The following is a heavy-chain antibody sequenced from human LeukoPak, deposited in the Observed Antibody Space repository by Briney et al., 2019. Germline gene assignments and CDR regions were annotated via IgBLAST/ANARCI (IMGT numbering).Heavy chain of an antibody. CDR3: ARGSTYYYGSGVDY. J-gene: IGHJ4*02. V-gene: IGHV1-2*04. CDR1: GYTFTGYY. Sequence: ASVKVSCKASGYTFTGYYMHWVRQAPGQGLEWMGWINPNSGGTDYAQKFQGWVTMTRDTSISTAYMELSRLRSDDTAVYYCARGSTYYYGSGVDYWGQGTLVTVSS. D-gene: IGHD3-10*01. CDR2: INPNSGGT.